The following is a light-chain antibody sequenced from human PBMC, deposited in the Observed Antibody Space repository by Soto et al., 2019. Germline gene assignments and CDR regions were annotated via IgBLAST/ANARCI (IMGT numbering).Light chain of an antibody. Sequence: QSALTQPPSASGSPGQSVTISCTGTSSDVGGYNYVSWYQQHPGKAPKLMIYEVSKRPSGVPDRFSGSKSGNTASLTVSGLQADDEADYFCSSYRSTTTFGVFGTGTKLTVL. CDR2: EVS. CDR1: SSDVGGYNY. CDR3: SSYRSTTTFGV. V-gene: IGLV2-8*01. J-gene: IGLJ1*01.